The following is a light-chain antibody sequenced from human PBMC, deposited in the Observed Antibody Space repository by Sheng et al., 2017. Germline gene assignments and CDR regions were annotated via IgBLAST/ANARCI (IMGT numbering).Light chain of an antibody. Sequence: QSALTQPASVSGSPGQSITISCTGTSNDVGGYNYVSWYQQHPGKAPKLMIYDVDNRASGVSDRFSGSKSGNTASLTISGLQAEDEADFYCSSYTADSTRIFGTGTKVTVL. J-gene: IGLJ1*01. CDR2: DVD. CDR1: SNDVGGYNY. V-gene: IGLV2-14*03. CDR3: SSYTADSTRI.